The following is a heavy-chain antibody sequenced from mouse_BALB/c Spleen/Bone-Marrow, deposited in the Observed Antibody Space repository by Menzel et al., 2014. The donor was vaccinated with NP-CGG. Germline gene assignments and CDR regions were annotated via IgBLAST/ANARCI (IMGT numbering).Heavy chain of an antibody. CDR1: GFTFSSLG. D-gene: IGHD1-1*01. Sequence: EVQLVEPGGGLVQPGGSRKLSCAASGFTFSSLGMHWVRQAPEKGLEWVAYISSGSSTIYYADTVKGRFTISRDNPKNTLFLQMTSLRSEGTAMYYCARSGYYGSSPYYAMDYWGQGTSVTVSS. CDR2: ISSGSSTI. J-gene: IGHJ4*01. V-gene: IGHV5-17*02. CDR3: ARSGYYGSSPYYAMDY.